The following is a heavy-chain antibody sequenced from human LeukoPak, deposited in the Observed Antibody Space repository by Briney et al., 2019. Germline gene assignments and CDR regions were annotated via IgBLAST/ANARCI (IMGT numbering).Heavy chain of an antibody. D-gene: IGHD2-2*02. CDR2: S. V-gene: IGHV4-39*07. Sequence: SETLSLTCTVSGDSISSSNSYRGWIRQPPGKGLEWIGSFYNPSLKSRVTISVDTSKNQFSLKLSSVTAADTAVYYCARAPDYTSPYYYYYMDVWGKGTTVTVSS. CDR1: GDSISSSNSY. CDR3: ARAPDYTSPYYYYYMDV. J-gene: IGHJ6*03.